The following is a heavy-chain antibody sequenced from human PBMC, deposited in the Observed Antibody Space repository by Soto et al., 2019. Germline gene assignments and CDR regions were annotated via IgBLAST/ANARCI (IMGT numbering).Heavy chain of an antibody. Sequence: EGHLAESGGDWVQSGGSLRLSCATSGFTFSDYWMNWVRQARGKGLEWVASIREDGGETHYVDSVKGRFTISRDNARKFLYLQMNNLRVEDTAVYYCARHGETCVGNGCHRNFDSWGQGSLVSVSS. V-gene: IGHV3-7*03. D-gene: IGHD3-10*01. CDR1: GFTFSDYW. CDR2: IREDGGET. CDR3: ARHGETCVGNGCHRNFDS. J-gene: IGHJ4*02.